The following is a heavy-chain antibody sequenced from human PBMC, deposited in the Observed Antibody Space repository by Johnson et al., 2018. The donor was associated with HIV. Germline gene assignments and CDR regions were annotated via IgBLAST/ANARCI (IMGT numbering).Heavy chain of an antibody. V-gene: IGHV3-30*04. D-gene: IGHD6-13*01. Sequence: QVQLVESGGGVVQPGRSLRLSCAASGFTFSSYAMHWVRQAPGKGLEWVAVISYDGSNKYYADSVKGRFTISRDNAKNSLYLQMNSLRAEDTALYYCAKDKGSSSWFDAFDIWGQGTMVTVSS. CDR1: GFTFSSYA. J-gene: IGHJ3*02. CDR2: ISYDGSNK. CDR3: AKDKGSSSWFDAFDI.